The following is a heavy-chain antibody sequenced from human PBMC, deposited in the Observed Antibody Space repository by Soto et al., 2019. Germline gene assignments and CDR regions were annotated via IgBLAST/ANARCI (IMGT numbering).Heavy chain of an antibody. Sequence: EMQLVESGGGLVQPGGSLRLSCAASGFTSNDHAMHWIRQVPGKGLEWVSGIYWHGDRIDYADSVKGRFTISRDNAKNSLYLHMNSLRPEDTALYYCVKDQTAGGLDCWGQGTLVTVSS. D-gene: IGHD2-21*02. CDR3: VKDQTAGGLDC. CDR1: GFTSNDHA. J-gene: IGHJ4*02. CDR2: IYWHGDRI. V-gene: IGHV3-9*02.